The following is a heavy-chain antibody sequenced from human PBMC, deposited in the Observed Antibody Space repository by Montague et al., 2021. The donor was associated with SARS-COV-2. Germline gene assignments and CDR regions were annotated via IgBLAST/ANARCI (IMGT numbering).Heavy chain of an antibody. V-gene: IGHV4-59*01. CDR2: IFYRGTT. CDR1: GDSMNYFY. D-gene: IGHD1-1*01. CDR3: ARGATRTFDY. Sequence: SETLSRTGKGDGDSMNYFYWSWIRQTPEKGLERIGYIFYRGTTKYNPSLESRVTITVDTSKDQFYLKLNSVTAADTAVYYCARGATRTFDYWGQGTRVTVSS. J-gene: IGHJ4*02.